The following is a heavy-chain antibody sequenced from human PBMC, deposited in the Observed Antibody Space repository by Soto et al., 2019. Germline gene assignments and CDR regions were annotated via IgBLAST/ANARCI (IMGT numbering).Heavy chain of an antibody. D-gene: IGHD3-9*01. CDR3: ARVNYDILTGQYYFDY. V-gene: IGHV4-30-2*01. Sequence: QLQLQESGSGLVKPSQTLSLTCAVSGGSISSGGYSWSWIRQPPGKGLEWIGYIYHSGSTYYNPSLKSRVTISVDRSKNQFSLKLSSVTAADTAVYYCARVNYDILTGQYYFDYWGQGTLVTVSS. CDR2: IYHSGST. J-gene: IGHJ4*02. CDR1: GGSISSGGYS.